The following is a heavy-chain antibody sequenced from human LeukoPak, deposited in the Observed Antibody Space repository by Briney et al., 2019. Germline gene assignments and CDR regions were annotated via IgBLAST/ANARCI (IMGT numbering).Heavy chain of an antibody. Sequence: GASVKVSCKASGYTFTSYHIAWARQAPGRGLEWMGWISAYNGIPKYAENLQGRITMTIDTSTSTAYMELRSLRSDDTAVYYCARDHSGFHFDHWGQGTLVTVSS. D-gene: IGHD3-10*01. CDR2: ISAYNGIP. J-gene: IGHJ4*02. CDR1: GYTFTSYH. V-gene: IGHV1-18*01. CDR3: ARDHSGFHFDH.